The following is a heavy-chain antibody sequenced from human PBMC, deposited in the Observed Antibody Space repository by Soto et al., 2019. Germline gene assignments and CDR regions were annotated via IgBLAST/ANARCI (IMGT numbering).Heavy chain of an antibody. CDR3: AKVAVAGLRTYYYYGMDV. J-gene: IGHJ6*02. D-gene: IGHD6-19*01. V-gene: IGHV3-23*01. CDR1: GVTFSSYA. CDR2: ISGSGGST. Sequence: PGGSLRLSCAASGVTFSSYAMSWVRQAPGKGLEWVSAISGSGGSTYYADSVKGRFTISRDNSKNTLYLQMNSLRAEDTAVYYCAKVAVAGLRTYYYYGMDVWGQGTTVTVSS.